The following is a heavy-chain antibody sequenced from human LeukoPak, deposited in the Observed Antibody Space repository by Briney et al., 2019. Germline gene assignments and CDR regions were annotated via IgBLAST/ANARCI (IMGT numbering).Heavy chain of an antibody. Sequence: SETLSLTCAVYGGSFSGYYWSWIRQPPGKGLEWIGEINHSGSTNYNPSLKSRVTISVDTSKNQFSLKLSSVTAADTAVYYCARGSDYYYYMDVWGKGTTVTVSS. CDR2: INHSGST. CDR1: GGSFSGYY. J-gene: IGHJ6*03. CDR3: ARGSDYYYYMDV. V-gene: IGHV4-34*01.